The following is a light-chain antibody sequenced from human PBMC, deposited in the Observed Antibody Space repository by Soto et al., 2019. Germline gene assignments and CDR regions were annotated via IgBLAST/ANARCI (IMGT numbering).Light chain of an antibody. CDR1: SSDIGAYNY. V-gene: IGLV2-14*01. Sequence: QSVLTQAASVSVSPGQSITISCTRSSSDIGAYNYVSWFQQYPGKAPKLIISEVSNRPSGVSNRFSGSKSGTAASLTISGLQTEDEADYFCFSFTSDWTHVFGTGTKVTVL. CDR2: EVS. CDR3: FSFTSDWTHV. J-gene: IGLJ1*01.